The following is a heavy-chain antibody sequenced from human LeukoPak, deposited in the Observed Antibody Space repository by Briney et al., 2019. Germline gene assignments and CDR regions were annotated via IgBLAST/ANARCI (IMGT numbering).Heavy chain of an antibody. CDR1: GFTFSSYG. V-gene: IGHV3-30*02. D-gene: IGHD3-10*01. J-gene: IGHJ4*02. CDR3: AKDGGRLLWFGDSDWTSEGGSFDY. CDR2: IRYDGSNK. Sequence: PGGSLRLSCAASGFTFSSYGMHWVRQAPGKGLEWVAFIRYDGSNKYYADSVKGRFTISRDNSKNTLYLQMNSLRAEDTAVYYCAKDGGRLLWFGDSDWTSEGGSFDYWGQRTLVTVSS.